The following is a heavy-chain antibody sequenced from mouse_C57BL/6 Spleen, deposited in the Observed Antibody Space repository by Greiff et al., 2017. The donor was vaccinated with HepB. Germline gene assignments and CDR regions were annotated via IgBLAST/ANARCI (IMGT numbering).Heavy chain of an antibody. CDR3: AIHYAYAMDY. CDR1: GFTFSDYG. J-gene: IGHJ4*01. CDR2: ISSGSSTI. Sequence: DVKLVESGGGLVKPGGSLKLSCAASGFTFSDYGMHWVRQAPEKGLEWVAYISSGSSTIYYADTVKGRFTISRDNAKNTLFLQMTSLRSEDTAMYYCAIHYAYAMDYWGQGTSVTVSS. D-gene: IGHD1-1*02. V-gene: IGHV5-17*01.